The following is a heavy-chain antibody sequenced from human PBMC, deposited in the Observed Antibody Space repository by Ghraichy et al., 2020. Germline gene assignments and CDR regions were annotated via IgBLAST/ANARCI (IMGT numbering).Heavy chain of an antibody. J-gene: IGHJ4*02. CDR1: GGSFSGYY. Sequence: SETLSLTCAVYGGSFSGYYWSWIRQPPGKGLEWIGEINHSGSTNYNPSLKSRVTISVDTSKNQFSLKLSSVTAADTAVYYCARGRRITMIVVVTKPFDYWGQGTLVTVSS. CDR3: ARGRRITMIVVVTKPFDY. D-gene: IGHD3-22*01. V-gene: IGHV4-34*01. CDR2: INHSGST.